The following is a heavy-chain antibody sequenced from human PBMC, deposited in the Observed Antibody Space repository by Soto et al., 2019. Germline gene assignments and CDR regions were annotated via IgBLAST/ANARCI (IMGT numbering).Heavy chain of an antibody. D-gene: IGHD3-22*01. J-gene: IGHJ4*02. CDR2: ISYDGSNK. CDR1: GFTFSSYR. Sequence: GGSLRLSCAASGFTFSSYRMHWVRQAPGKGLEWVAVISYDGSNKYYADSVKGRFTISRDNSKNTLYLQMNSLRAEDTAVYYCAKGNYYDSSGYYFDYWGQGTLVTVSS. V-gene: IGHV3-30*18. CDR3: AKGNYYDSSGYYFDY.